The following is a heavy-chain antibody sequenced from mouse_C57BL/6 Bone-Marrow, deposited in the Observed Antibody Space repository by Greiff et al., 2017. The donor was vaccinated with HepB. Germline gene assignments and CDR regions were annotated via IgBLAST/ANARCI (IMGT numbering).Heavy chain of an antibody. Sequence: EVQLQQSGAELVRPGASVKLSCTASGFNIKDDYMHWVKQRPEQGLEWIGWIDPENGDTEYASKFQGKATITADTSSNTAYLQLSSLTSEDTAVYYCTGGYYSNYGRVDYWGQGTTLTVSS. CDR3: TGGYYSNYGRVDY. CDR2: IDPENGDT. V-gene: IGHV14-4*01. J-gene: IGHJ2*01. CDR1: GFNIKDDY. D-gene: IGHD2-5*01.